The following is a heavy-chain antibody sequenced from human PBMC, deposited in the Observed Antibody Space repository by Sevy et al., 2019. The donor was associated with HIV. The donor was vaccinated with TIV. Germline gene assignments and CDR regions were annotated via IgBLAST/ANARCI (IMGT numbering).Heavy chain of an antibody. V-gene: IGHV3-30*03. CDR2: ISYDGSNK. CDR3: VNLLWFGEGINYYYYGMDV. CDR1: GFTFSSYG. D-gene: IGHD3-10*01. Sequence: GGSLKLSCAASGFTFSSYGMHWVRQAPGKGLEWVAVISYDGSNKYYADSVKGRFTISRDNSKNTLYLQMNSLRAEDTAVYYCVNLLWFGEGINYYYYGMDVWGQGTTVTVSS. J-gene: IGHJ6*02.